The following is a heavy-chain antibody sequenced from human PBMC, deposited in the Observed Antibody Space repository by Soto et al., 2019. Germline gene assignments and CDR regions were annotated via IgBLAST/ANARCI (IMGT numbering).Heavy chain of an antibody. J-gene: IGHJ6*02. CDR2: ISSSSSYI. CDR1: GFTFSSYS. V-gene: IGHV3-21*01. D-gene: IGHD3-3*01. Sequence: GGSLRLSXAASGFTFSSYSMNWVRQAPGKGLEWVSSISSSSSYIYYADSVKGRFTISRDNAKNSLYLQMNSLRAEDTAVYYCARDGTHYDFWSGYYPYYYGMDVWGQGTTVTVSS. CDR3: ARDGTHYDFWSGYYPYYYGMDV.